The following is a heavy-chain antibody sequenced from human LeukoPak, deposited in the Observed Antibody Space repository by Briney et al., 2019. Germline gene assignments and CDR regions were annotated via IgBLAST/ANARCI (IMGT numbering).Heavy chain of an antibody. V-gene: IGHV6-1*01. D-gene: IGHD2-2*01. CDR2: TYYRSTWYN. J-gene: IGHJ5*02. CDR3: ARRLTQYDCFDP. CDR1: GDSFSSNSVT. Sequence: SQTLSLTCAISGDSFSSNSVTWNWIRQPPSRGLEWLGRTYYRSTWYNDYAVSVRGRITVNPDTSKNQFSLHLNSVTPEDTAVNYCARRLTQYDCFDPWGQGILVTVSS.